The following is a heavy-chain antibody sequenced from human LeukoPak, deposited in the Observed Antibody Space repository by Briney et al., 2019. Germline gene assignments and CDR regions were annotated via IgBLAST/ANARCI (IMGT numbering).Heavy chain of an antibody. Sequence: PSETLSLTCTVSGGSITFGSYYWSWIRQPAGKGLEWIGRIYTSGSTNYNPSLKSRVTMSVDTSKNQFSLKLSSVTAADTAVYYCASDTYSSGWYGDAFDIWGQGTMVTVSS. CDR2: IYTSGST. J-gene: IGHJ3*02. CDR1: GGSITFGSYY. V-gene: IGHV4-61*02. CDR3: ASDTYSSGWYGDAFDI. D-gene: IGHD6-19*01.